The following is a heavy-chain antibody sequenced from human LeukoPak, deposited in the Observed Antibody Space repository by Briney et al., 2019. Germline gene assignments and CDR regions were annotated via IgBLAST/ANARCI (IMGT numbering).Heavy chain of an antibody. CDR2: ISGSGSST. CDR3: AKDLQAGHYGDCDY. Sequence: ETLSLTCTVSGDSISSSSYYWGWIRQPPGKGLEWVSAISGSGSSTYYADSVKGRFTISRDDSKNTLYLQMNSLRADDTAVYYCAKDLQAGHYGDCDYWGQGTLVTVSS. CDR1: GDSISSSSYY. D-gene: IGHD4-17*01. V-gene: IGHV3-23*01. J-gene: IGHJ4*02.